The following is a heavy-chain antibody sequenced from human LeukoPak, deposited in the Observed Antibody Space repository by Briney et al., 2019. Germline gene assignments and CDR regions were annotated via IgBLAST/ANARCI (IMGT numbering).Heavy chain of an antibody. V-gene: IGHV4-39*01. J-gene: IGHJ3*02. CDR2: IYYNGRS. CDR3: ARITDRTIFGEIMHGFDI. D-gene: IGHD3-3*01. CDR1: RDSINNNNYY. Sequence: SQTLSLTCTVSRDSINNNNYYWGWIRQPPGKGLEWIGNIYYNGRSYYSPSLKSRGTISVDTSNNQFSLKLSSVTAADTAVYYCARITDRTIFGEIMHGFDIWGQGTPVTVSS.